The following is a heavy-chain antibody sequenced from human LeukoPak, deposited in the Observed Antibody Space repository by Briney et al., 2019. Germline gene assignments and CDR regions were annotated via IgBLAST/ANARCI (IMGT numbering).Heavy chain of an antibody. J-gene: IGHJ4*02. Sequence: GGYLRLSCAASGFTFSDYSMNWVRQAPGKGLEWVSCIDSSSTYIYYADSVKGRFTISRDNAKNSVYLQMNSLRAEDTAVYYCAEGAASKAYWGQGTLVTVSS. CDR1: GFTFSDYS. CDR3: AEGAASKAY. V-gene: IGHV3-21*01. CDR2: IDSSSTYI. D-gene: IGHD2-15*01.